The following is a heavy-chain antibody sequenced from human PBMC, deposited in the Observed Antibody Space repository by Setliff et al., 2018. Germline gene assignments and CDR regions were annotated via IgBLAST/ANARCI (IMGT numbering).Heavy chain of an antibody. J-gene: IGHJ6*03. V-gene: IGHV4-39*02. CDR3: ARMAVRVASRPSSPLEYYYYMDF. CDR2: IINSGST. CDR1: GGSFTGTTYY. Sequence: PSETLSLTCTVSGGSFTGTTYYWGWIRQSPGKGLEWIGTIINSGSTYDNPSLKSRVTMSVDTSKSHFSLRLSSVTAADTAVYYCARMAVRVASRPSSPLEYYYYMDFWGKGATVTVSS. D-gene: IGHD6-6*01.